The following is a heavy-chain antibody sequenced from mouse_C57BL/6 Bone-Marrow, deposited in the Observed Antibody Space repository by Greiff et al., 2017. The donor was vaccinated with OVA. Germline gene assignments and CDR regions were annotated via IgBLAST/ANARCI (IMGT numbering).Heavy chain of an antibody. J-gene: IGHJ4*01. CDR2: IRNKANNHAT. CDR3: TLYYYGSRDYYAMDY. D-gene: IGHD1-1*01. V-gene: IGHV6-6*01. Sequence: EVQLVESGGGLVQPGGSMKLSCAASGFTFSDAWMDWVRQSPEKGLEWVAEIRNKANNHATYYAESVKGRFTISRDDSKSSVYLQMNSLRAEDTGIYYCTLYYYGSRDYYAMDYWGQGTSVTVSS. CDR1: GFTFSDAW.